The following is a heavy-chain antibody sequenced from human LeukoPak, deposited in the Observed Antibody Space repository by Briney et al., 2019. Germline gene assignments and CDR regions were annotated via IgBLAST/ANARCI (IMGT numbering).Heavy chain of an antibody. Sequence: GGSLRLSCAASGFTVSSNYMSWVRQAPGKGLEWVSGVSNSGSRTYYADSVKGRFTISRDNSKKTIFLQMNSLRAEDTALYYCAKDRLSGWSFGGPRFDPWGQGTLVTVSP. J-gene: IGHJ5*02. CDR3: AKDRLSGWSFGGPRFDP. CDR2: VSNSGSRT. V-gene: IGHV3-23*01. D-gene: IGHD6-13*01. CDR1: GFTVSSNY.